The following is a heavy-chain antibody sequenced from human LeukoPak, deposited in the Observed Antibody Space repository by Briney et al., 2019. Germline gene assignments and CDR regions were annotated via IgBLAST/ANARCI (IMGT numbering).Heavy chain of an antibody. CDR3: AREGTQRINWYHWFDP. CDR2: IYYSGNT. D-gene: IGHD1-1*01. V-gene: IGHV4-38-2*02. J-gene: IGHJ5*02. Sequence: SDTLSLTCTVSAYSISSDDYWAWIRQPPGKGMEWVASIYYSGNTYFNPSLKSPVSISIDTSQDQVSLKLRLVTAADTAVYYGAREGTQRINWYHWFDPWGQGTLVTVSS. CDR1: AYSISSDDY.